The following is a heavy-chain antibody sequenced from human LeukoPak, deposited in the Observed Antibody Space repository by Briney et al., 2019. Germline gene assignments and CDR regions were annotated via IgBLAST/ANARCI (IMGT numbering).Heavy chain of an antibody. D-gene: IGHD2-15*01. J-gene: IGHJ4*02. CDR2: INHSGST. CDR3: ARLFGDDIVVVVAATSYFDY. CDR1: GGGFSGYY. V-gene: IGHV4-34*01. Sequence: SETLSLTCAVSGGGFSGYYSSWIRQPPGKGLEWVGGINHSGSTNYNPSLKSRVTISVDTSKNQFSLKLSSVTAADTAVYYCARLFGDDIVVVVAATSYFDYWGQGTLVTVSS.